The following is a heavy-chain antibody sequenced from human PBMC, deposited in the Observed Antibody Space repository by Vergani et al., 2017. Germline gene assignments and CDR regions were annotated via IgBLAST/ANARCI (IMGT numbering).Heavy chain of an antibody. V-gene: IGHV3-66*01. Sequence: EVQLVESGGGLVQPGGSLRLSCAASGFTVSSNYMSWVRQAPGKGLEWVSVIYSGGSTYYADSVKGRFTISRDNSKNTLYLQMNSLRAEDTAVYYCARKGPPMEREKAFDIWGQGTMVTVSS. CDR2: IYSGGST. CDR3: ARKGPPMEREKAFDI. J-gene: IGHJ3*02. CDR1: GFTVSSNY. D-gene: IGHD3-10*01.